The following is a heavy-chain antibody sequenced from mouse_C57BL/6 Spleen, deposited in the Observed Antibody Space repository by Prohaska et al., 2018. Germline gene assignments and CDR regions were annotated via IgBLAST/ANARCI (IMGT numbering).Heavy chain of an antibody. J-gene: IGHJ2*01. CDR3: TAPAGSSDY. V-gene: IGHV6-3*01. Sequence: EVKLEESGGGLVQPGGSMKLSCVASGFTFSNYWMNWVRQSPEKGLEWGAQSRLKCDNYATHYAESVKGRFTISRDDSKSSGYLQMNNLRAEDTGIYYCTAPAGSSDYWGQGTTLTVSS. CDR2: SRLKCDNYAT. CDR1: GFTFSNYW. D-gene: IGHD1-3*01.